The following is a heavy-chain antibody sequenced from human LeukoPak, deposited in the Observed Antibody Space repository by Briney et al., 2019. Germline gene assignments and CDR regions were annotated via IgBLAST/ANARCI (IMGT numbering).Heavy chain of an antibody. D-gene: IGHD2-2*02. CDR1: GYTFTSYG. CDR2: ISAYNGNT. J-gene: IGHJ4*02. Sequence: ASVKVSCKASGYTFTSYGISWVRQAPGQGLEWMGWISAYNGNTNYAQKLQGRVTMTTDTSTSTAYMELRSLRSDDTAVYYCARDVVGYCSSTSCYIYFDYWGQGTLVTVSS. V-gene: IGHV1-18*01. CDR3: ARDVVGYCSSTSCYIYFDY.